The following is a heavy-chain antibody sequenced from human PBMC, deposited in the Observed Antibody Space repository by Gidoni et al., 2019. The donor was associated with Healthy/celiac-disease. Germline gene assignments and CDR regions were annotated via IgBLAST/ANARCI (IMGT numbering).Heavy chain of an antibody. CDR1: GRSISSRSYY. Sequence: QVQLQESGPGLVNPSQTLSLTCTVSGRSISSRSYYWNWIRQPAGKGLEWIGRTYTSGSTNYNPSLKSRVTMSVDTSKNQFSLKLSSVTAADTAVYYCAREEPGYRKFDPWGQGTLVTVSS. D-gene: IGHD5-18*01. V-gene: IGHV4-61*02. CDR2: TYTSGST. J-gene: IGHJ5*02. CDR3: AREEPGYRKFDP.